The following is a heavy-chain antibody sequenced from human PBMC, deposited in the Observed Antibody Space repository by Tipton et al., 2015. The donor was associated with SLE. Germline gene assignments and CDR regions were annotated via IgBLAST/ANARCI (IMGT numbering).Heavy chain of an antibody. Sequence: SLRLSCAASGFIFSNYAMTWVRQAPGKGLEWVSAIRGSGATTYYTDSVKGRFTISRDNSKNTLYLQMNSLRAEDTAVYYCAGELSPIYGMDVWGQVTTDTVSS. CDR2: IRGSGATT. CDR3: AGELSPIYGMDV. V-gene: IGHV3-23*01. D-gene: IGHD3-16*02. J-gene: IGHJ6*02. CDR1: GFIFSNYA.